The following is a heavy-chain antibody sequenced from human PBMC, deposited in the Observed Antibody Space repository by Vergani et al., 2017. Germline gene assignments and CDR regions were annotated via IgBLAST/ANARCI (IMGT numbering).Heavy chain of an antibody. CDR2: ISSSSSYI. CDR3: AKDILGIAATGTGFDY. V-gene: IGHV3-21*04. J-gene: IGHJ4*02. CDR1: GFTFSSYS. Sequence: EVQLVESGGGLVKRGGSLRLSCAASGFTFSSYSMNWVRQAPGKGLEWVSSISSSSSYIHYSDSLKGRFTISRDNAKSSLYLQMNSLRAEDMALYYCAKDILGIAATGTGFDYWGQGTLVTVSS. D-gene: IGHD6-13*01.